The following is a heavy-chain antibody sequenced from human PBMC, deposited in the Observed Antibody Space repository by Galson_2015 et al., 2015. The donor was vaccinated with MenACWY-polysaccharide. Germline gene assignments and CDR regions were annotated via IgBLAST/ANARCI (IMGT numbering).Heavy chain of an antibody. CDR2: MNPNSGNT. V-gene: IGHV1-8*01. Sequence: SVKVSCKASGYTFTSYDINWVRQATGQGLEWMGWMNPNSGNTGYAQKFQGRVTMTRNTSISTAYMELSSLRSEDTAVYYCARSYDILTEGDIWGQGTMVTASS. CDR3: ARSYDILTEGDI. D-gene: IGHD3-9*01. CDR1: GYTFTSYD. J-gene: IGHJ3*02.